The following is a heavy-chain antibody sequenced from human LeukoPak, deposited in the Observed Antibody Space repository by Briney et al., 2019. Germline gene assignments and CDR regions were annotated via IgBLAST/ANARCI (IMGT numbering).Heavy chain of an antibody. CDR2: MNPNSGNT. CDR1: GYTFTSYD. CDR3: ARNGGSYNWNYGGYYYYYMDV. J-gene: IGHJ6*03. D-gene: IGHD1-7*01. V-gene: IGHV1-8*01. Sequence: ASVKVSCKASGYTFTSYDINWVRQATGQGLEWMGWMNPNSGNTGYAQKFQGRVTMTRNTSISTAYMELSSLRSEDTAVYYCARNGGSYNWNYGGYYYYYMDVWGKGTTVTVSS.